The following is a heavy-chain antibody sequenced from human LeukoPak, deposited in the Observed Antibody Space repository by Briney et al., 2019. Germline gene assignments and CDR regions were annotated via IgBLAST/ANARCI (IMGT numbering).Heavy chain of an antibody. Sequence: PSETLSLTCTVSGGSISSSKYYWSWIRQPPGKGLEWIGYIYYTGTTDSNPSLKSRVTISLDTSKNQFSLNLSSVTAADTAVYYCARRWVYDKRAFDAWGQGTMVTVSS. J-gene: IGHJ3*01. V-gene: IGHV4-61*05. CDR3: ARRWVYDKRAFDA. CDR2: IYYTGTT. D-gene: IGHD3-16*01. CDR1: GGSISSSKYY.